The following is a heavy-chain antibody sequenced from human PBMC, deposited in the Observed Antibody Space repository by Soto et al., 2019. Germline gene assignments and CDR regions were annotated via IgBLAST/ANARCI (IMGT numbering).Heavy chain of an antibody. Sequence: SETLSLTCAVYGGSFSGYYWSWIRQPAGKGLEWIGRIYTSGSTNYNPSLKSRVTMSVDTSKNQFSLKLSSVTAADTAVYYCARDGGSGWYGPYYFDYWGQGTLVTVSS. D-gene: IGHD6-19*01. CDR3: ARDGGSGWYGPYYFDY. CDR2: IYTSGST. V-gene: IGHV4-4*07. J-gene: IGHJ4*02. CDR1: GGSFSGYY.